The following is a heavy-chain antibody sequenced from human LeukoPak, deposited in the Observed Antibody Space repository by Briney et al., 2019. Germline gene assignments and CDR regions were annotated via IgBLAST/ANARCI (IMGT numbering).Heavy chain of an antibody. CDR2: INPSNGDT. V-gene: IGHV1-2*02. J-gene: IGHJ4*02. CDR3: ARDRNYNWGPDY. Sequence: GASVKVSCKASGYTFTDFYIHWVRQAPGQGLEWMGWINPSNGDTNYAQNFQGRVTMTRGTSISTAYMELSRLKSDDTALYYCARDRNYNWGPDYWGQGTLVTVSS. D-gene: IGHD7-27*01. CDR1: GYTFTDFY.